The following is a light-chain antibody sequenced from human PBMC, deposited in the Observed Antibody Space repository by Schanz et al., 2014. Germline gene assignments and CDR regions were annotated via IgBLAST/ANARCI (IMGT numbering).Light chain of an antibody. V-gene: IGLV2-14*03. CDR3: ATWDDRLSGVV. Sequence: QSALTQPASVSGSPGQSITISCTGTSSDVGGYNYVTWYQQYPGKAPKVIIYDVSDRPSGVSNRFSGSKSGNTASLTISGLQPEDEADYYCATWDDRLSGVVFGGGTKLTVL. J-gene: IGLJ2*01. CDR1: SSDVGGYNY. CDR2: DVS.